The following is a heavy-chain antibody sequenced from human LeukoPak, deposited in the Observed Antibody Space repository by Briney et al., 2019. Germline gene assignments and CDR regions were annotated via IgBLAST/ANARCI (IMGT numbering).Heavy chain of an antibody. J-gene: IGHJ3*02. Sequence: PGGSLRLSCAASGFTFSNAWMNWVRQAPGKGLEWVGRIKNKIASGTTDYAAPVKGRFTISRDDSKNTLFLQMNSLKTEDTAMYYCTTNGAFDIWGQGTMVTVSS. V-gene: IGHV3-15*01. CDR1: GFTFSNAW. CDR3: TTNGAFDI. D-gene: IGHD2-8*01. CDR2: IKNKIASGTT.